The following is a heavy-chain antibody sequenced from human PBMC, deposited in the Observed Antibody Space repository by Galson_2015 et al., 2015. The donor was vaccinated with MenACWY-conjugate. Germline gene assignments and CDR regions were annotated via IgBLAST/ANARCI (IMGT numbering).Heavy chain of an antibody. V-gene: IGHV3-73*01. J-gene: IGHJ4*02. Sequence: SLRLSCAASGLSSRDSAMHWVRQASGQGLEWVGRIRSQRNNYAPTYAASVQGRFTLSRDESERMAYLHMNSLKTEDTAIYYCTRQSPLDFDYWGQGVLVTVSS. CDR3: TRQSPLDFDY. D-gene: IGHD1-1*01. CDR1: GLSSRDSA. CDR2: IRSQRNNYAP.